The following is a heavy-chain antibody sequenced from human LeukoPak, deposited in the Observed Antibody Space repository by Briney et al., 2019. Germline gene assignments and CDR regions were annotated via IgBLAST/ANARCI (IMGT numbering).Heavy chain of an antibody. CDR2: ISYDGSNK. Sequence: GGSLRLSCAASGFTFSSYGMHWVRQAPGKGLEWVAVISYDGSNKYYADSVKGRFTISRDNSKNTLYLQMNSLRAEDTAVYYCAGYNCSSTTCYTGGFDYWGQGTLVTVSS. V-gene: IGHV3-30*03. CDR1: GFTFSSYG. D-gene: IGHD2-2*02. J-gene: IGHJ4*02. CDR3: AGYNCSSTTCYTGGFDY.